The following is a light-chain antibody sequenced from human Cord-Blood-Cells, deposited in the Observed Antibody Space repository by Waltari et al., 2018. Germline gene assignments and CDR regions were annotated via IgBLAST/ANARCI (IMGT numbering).Light chain of an antibody. CDR3: QQRSNWAWT. V-gene: IGKV3-11*01. CDR2: DAS. Sequence: EIVLTQSPATLSLSPGERATLSCRASQSVSSYLAWYQQKPGQAPRLLIYDASNRATGIQGMCSGSGARADFPPTISSLEPEDFAVYYRQQRSNWAWTFGQGTKVEIK. J-gene: IGKJ1*01. CDR1: QSVSSY.